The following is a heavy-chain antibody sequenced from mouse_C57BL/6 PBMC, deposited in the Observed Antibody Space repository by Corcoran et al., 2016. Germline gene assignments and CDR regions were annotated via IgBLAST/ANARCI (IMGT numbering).Heavy chain of an antibody. CDR2: IYPGSGNT. Sequence: QVQLKQSGAELVRPGASVKLSCKASGYTFTDYYINWVKQRPGQGLEWIARIYPGSGNTYYNEKFKGKATLTAEKSSSTAYMQLSSLTSEDTAVYYCSYYYGSSMFAYWGQGTLVTVSA. CDR1: GYTFTDYY. V-gene: IGHV1-76*01. CDR3: SYYYGSSMFAY. D-gene: IGHD1-1*01. J-gene: IGHJ3*01.